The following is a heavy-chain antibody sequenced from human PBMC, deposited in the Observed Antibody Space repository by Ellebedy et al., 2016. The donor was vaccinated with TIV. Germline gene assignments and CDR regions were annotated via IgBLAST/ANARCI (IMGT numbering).Heavy chain of an antibody. CDR2: INPSGGST. CDR1: GYTFTSYY. CDR3: ARDLSVGTRNYYSGMDV. V-gene: IGHV1-46*01. D-gene: IGHD2-2*01. Sequence: AASVKVSCKASGYTFTSYYMHWVRQAPGQGLEWMGIINPSGGSTSSAQKFQGRVTMTRDTSTTTVYMELRSLRSEDTAVYYCARDLSVGTRNYYSGMDVWGQGTTVTVSS. J-gene: IGHJ6*02.